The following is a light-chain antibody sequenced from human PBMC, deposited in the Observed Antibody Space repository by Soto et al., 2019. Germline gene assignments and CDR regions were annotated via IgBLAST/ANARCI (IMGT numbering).Light chain of an antibody. CDR3: QQSFSTPRT. Sequence: TQSPATLSVSPGERATLSCRASQSVSSTYLIWYQQKPGKAPKLLIYGASSLQSGVPSRFSGSGSGTDFTLAISSLQPEDFGTYYCQQSFSTPRTFGQGTKVDIK. V-gene: IGKV1-39*01. J-gene: IGKJ1*01. CDR2: GAS. CDR1: QSVSSTY.